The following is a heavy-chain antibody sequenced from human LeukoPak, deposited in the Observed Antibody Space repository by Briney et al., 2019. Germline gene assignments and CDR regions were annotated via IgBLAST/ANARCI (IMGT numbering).Heavy chain of an antibody. Sequence: SETLSLTCTVSGGCISSYYWSWIRQPAGNGLEWIGRIYTSGSTNYNPSLKSRVTISVDKSKNQFSLKLSSVTAADTAVYYCARSSSSGYYYYFDYWGKGTLVTVSS. CDR3: ARSSSSGYYYYFDY. D-gene: IGHD3-22*01. J-gene: IGHJ4*02. V-gene: IGHV4-4*07. CDR1: GGCISSYY. CDR2: IYTSGST.